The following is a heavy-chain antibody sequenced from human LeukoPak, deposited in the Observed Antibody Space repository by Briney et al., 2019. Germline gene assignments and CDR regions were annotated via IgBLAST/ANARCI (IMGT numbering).Heavy chain of an antibody. CDR3: AKGYYDYVWGSYYFDY. V-gene: IGHV1-18*01. J-gene: IGHJ4*02. D-gene: IGHD3-16*01. CDR1: GYTFTSYG. CDR2: ISAYNGNT. Sequence: GASVKVSCKASGYTFTSYGISWVRQAPGQGLEWMGWISAYNGNTNYAQKLQGRVTMTTDTPTSTAYMELRSLRSDDTAVYYCAKGYYDYVWGSYYFDYWGQGTLVTVSS.